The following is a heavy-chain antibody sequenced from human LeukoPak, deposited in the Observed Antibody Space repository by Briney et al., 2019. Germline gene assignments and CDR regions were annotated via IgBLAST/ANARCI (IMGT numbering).Heavy chain of an antibody. CDR1: GFTFSNYW. J-gene: IGHJ4*02. CDR3: ARDNVTY. D-gene: IGHD2-8*01. V-gene: IGHV3-7*01. CDR2: INKDGSEI. Sequence: GGXXRLSCAASGFTFSNYWMSWVRQAPGKGLEWVAHINKDGSEIYYVDSVKGRFTISRDNAKSSLSLQMNSLRVEDTAVYYCARDNVTYWGQGILVTVSS.